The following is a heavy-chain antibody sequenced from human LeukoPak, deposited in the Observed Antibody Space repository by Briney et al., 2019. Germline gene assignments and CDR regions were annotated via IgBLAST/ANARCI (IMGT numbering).Heavy chain of an antibody. CDR2: IHSDGTT. J-gene: IGHJ4*02. V-gene: IGHV3-53*01. CDR1: GFPVSSNY. D-gene: IGHD1-26*01. CDR3: AREGWEELGHYFDY. Sequence: TGGSLRLSCAASGFPVSSNYMTWVRQAPQKGLEWVSTIHSDGTTYYVDSVKGRFLISRDISQNTVYLEMNSLRAEDAAVYYCAREGWEELGHYFDYWGQGTVVTVSS.